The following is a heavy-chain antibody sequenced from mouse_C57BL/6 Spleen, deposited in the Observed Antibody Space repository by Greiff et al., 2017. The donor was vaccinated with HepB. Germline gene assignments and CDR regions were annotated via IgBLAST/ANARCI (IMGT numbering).Heavy chain of an antibody. CDR1: GYTFTSYG. CDR3: ARGTTVVAYYFDY. J-gene: IGHJ2*01. CDR2: IYPRSGNT. Sequence: VQRVESGAELARPGASVKLSCKASGYTFTSYGISWVKQRTGQGLEWIGEIYPRSGNTYYNEKFKGKATLTADKYSSTAYMELRSLTSEDSAVYFCARGTTVVAYYFDYWGQGTTLTVSS. V-gene: IGHV1-81*01. D-gene: IGHD1-1*01.